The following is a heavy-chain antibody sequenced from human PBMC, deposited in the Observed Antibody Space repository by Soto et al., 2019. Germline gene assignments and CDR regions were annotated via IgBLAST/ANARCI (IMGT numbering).Heavy chain of an antibody. J-gene: IGHJ6*02. CDR2: IFPIFGTA. CDR1: GGTFSSYA. D-gene: IGHD7-27*01. Sequence: QVQLVQSGAEVKKRGSSVKVSCKASGGTFSSYAISWVRQAPGQGLEWMGGIFPIFGTADYAQNFQGRVTITADESTSTAYMELSSLRSEDTAVYYCASHWGQTKRYYYYGMDVWGQGTTVTVSS. CDR3: ASHWGQTKRYYYYGMDV. V-gene: IGHV1-69*12.